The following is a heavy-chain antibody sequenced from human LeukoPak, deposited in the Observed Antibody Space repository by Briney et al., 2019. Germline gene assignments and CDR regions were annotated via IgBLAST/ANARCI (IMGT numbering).Heavy chain of an antibody. J-gene: IGHJ4*02. Sequence: SGTLSLTCAVSGGSISSSNWWSWVLQPPGKGLEWIGEIYHGGTTNYNPSLKSRVTISVDKSKNQFSLNLTSVTAADTAVYYCATNSGSGSYFDYWGQGTLVTVSS. D-gene: IGHD3-10*01. V-gene: IGHV4-4*02. CDR2: IYHGGTT. CDR3: ATNSGSGSYFDY. CDR1: GGSISSSNW.